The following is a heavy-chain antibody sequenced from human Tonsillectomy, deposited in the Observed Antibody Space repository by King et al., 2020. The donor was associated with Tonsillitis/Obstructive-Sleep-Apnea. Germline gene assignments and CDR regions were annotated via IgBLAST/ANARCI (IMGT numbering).Heavy chain of an antibody. J-gene: IGHJ5*02. Sequence: VQLVESGGGLVQPGGSLRLSCAASGFTLSDHYMDWVRQAPGKGLEWVGRTRNKANSYTTEYAASVKGRFTISRDDSKNSLYLQMNSLKTEDAAAYYCARGVGKEGPWGQGTLVTVSS. D-gene: IGHD1-26*01. V-gene: IGHV3-72*01. CDR3: ARGVGKEGP. CDR2: TRNKANSYTT. CDR1: GFTLSDHY.